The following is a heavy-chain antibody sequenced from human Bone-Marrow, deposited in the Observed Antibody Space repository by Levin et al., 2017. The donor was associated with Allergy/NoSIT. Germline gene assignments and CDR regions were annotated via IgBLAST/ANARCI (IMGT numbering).Heavy chain of an antibody. J-gene: IGHJ5*02. V-gene: IGHV4-30-4*01. Sequence: SETLSLTCAVSGDSISSGDFYWSWIRQPPGKGLEWIGYIFYTGNTYSNPSLKSRVTISVDTSKNQFSLELRSVTAADTAVYYCARGQSIVAARPDWFDPWGQGTLVTVSS. CDR3: ARGQSIVAARPDWFDP. D-gene: IGHD6-6*01. CDR2: IFYTGNT. CDR1: GDSISSGDFY.